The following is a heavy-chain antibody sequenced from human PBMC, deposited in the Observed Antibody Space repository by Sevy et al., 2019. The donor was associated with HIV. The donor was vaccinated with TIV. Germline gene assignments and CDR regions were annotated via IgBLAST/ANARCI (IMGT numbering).Heavy chain of an antibody. J-gene: IGHJ4*02. V-gene: IGHV4-39*01. CDR1: GASISNTAYY. Sequence: SETLSLTCIVSGASISNTAYYWGWIRQSPGKGLEWIASIRHGGYTFYNPSLKSRVTISSDTSKNQFSLKLTSMSAADTPIYYCVGPKLTYTNGWHYFDYWGQGTVVTVSS. CDR2: IRHGGYT. D-gene: IGHD2-8*01. CDR3: VGPKLTYTNGWHYFDY.